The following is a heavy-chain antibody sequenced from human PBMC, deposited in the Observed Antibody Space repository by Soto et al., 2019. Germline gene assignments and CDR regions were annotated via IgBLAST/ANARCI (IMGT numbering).Heavy chain of an antibody. V-gene: IGHV4-30-2*01. CDR3: DSDGAWRGLDV. Sequence: TLYLTSTVSRDSISSGGYSWSWIRQPPGKGLEWGGYIDRSGSTYYNPSLQSRVTISVDRSSHQFSLSLTSVTAADTAFYYCDSDGAWRGLDVWGQGTTVTASS. CDR2: IDRSGST. D-gene: IGHD1-26*01. CDR1: RDSISSGGYS. J-gene: IGHJ6*02.